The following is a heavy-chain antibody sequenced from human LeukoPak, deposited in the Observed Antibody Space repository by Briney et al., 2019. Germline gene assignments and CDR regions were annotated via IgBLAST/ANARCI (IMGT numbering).Heavy chain of an antibody. CDR2: INNDGSAT. V-gene: IGHV3-74*01. J-gene: IGHJ4*02. CDR1: GFTFRGSW. D-gene: IGHD5-12*01. Sequence: GESLKISCAASGFTFRGSWMHWVRQGPGKGLVWVSRINNDGSATTYADSVKGRFTISRDTAKNTVFLQMNSLRAEDTAVYYCARDVGYSAYDWGQGTLVTVSS. CDR3: ARDVGYSAYD.